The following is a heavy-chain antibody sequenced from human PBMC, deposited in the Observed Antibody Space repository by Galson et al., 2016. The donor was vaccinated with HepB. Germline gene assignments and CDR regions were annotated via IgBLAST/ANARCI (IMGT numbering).Heavy chain of an antibody. CDR2: IIPIVGRA. Sequence: SVKVSCKASGGTFNNYTFTWVRQAPGQGLEWMGRIIPIVGRAEYAQNLQARIPIPADKSSSTTYMELRRLTSADTALYYCAKAHFRMKDHLTGIQYYGLDVWGQGTTVTVSS. V-gene: IGHV1-69*02. CDR1: GGTFNNYT. CDR3: AKAHFRMKDHLTGIQYYGLDV. D-gene: IGHD3-9*01. J-gene: IGHJ6*02.